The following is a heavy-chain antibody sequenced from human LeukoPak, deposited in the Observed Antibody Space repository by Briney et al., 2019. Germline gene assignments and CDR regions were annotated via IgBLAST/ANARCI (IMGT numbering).Heavy chain of an antibody. CDR1: GGSISSYC. D-gene: IGHD1-26*01. Sequence: PSETLSLTCTVSGGSISSYCWSWIRQPPGEELEWIGYIYYSGNTNYNPSLKSRVTISLDTSKNQFSLKLSSVTAADTAVYYCARDRSGSHRHYYYGLDVWGQGTTVTISS. V-gene: IGHV4-59*01. J-gene: IGHJ6*02. CDR2: IYYSGNT. CDR3: ARDRSGSHRHYYYGLDV.